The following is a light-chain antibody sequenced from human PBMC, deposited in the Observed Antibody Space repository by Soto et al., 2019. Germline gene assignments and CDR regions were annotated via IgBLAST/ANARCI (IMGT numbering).Light chain of an antibody. J-gene: IGLJ1*01. CDR2: EVR. V-gene: IGLV2-14*01. Sequence: QSALTQPASVSGSPGQSITISCTGTRSDVGGYNFVSWYQQLPGKAPKLMIYEVRHRPSGVSNRFSGSKSGNTASLTISGLQAEDEADYYCSSYTSSSTLEVFGTGTKLTVL. CDR3: SSYTSSSTLEV. CDR1: RSDVGGYNF.